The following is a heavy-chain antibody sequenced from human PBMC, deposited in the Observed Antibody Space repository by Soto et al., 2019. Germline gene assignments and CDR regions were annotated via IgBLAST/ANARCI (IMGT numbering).Heavy chain of an antibody. D-gene: IGHD1-26*01. Sequence: ASVKVSCKAPRDTFTSYYINWGRQAPGQGLEWMGVINPHGGSTAYAQKFKGRFTLTRDTSASTVYMEVSSLTSEDTAMYYCARSSGGNFGIIIEGTNWFAPWGQGTLLTVSS. J-gene: IGHJ5*02. CDR3: ARSSGGNFGIIIEGTNWFAP. CDR1: RDTFTSYY. V-gene: IGHV1-46*01. CDR2: INPHGGST.